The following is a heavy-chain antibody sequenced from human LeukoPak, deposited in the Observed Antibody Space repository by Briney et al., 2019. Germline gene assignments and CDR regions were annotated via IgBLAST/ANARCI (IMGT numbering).Heavy chain of an antibody. CDR3: ARLCSGGSCYSS. V-gene: IGHV1-69*05. CDR1: GGTFSSYA. Sequence: SVKVSCKASGGTFSSYAISWMRQAPGQGLEWMGGIIPIFGTANYAQKFQGRVTITTDESTSTAYMELSSLRSEDTAVYYCARLCSGGSCYSSWGQGTLVTVSS. J-gene: IGHJ4*02. CDR2: IIPIFGTA. D-gene: IGHD2-15*01.